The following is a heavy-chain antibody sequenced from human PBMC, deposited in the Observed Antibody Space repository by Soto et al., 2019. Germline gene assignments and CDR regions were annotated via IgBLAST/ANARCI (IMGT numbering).Heavy chain of an antibody. V-gene: IGHV3-30-3*01. D-gene: IGHD3-3*01. J-gene: IGHJ1*01. Sequence: PGGSLRLSCAASGFTFSSYAMHWVRQAPGKGLEWVAVISYDGSNKYYAASVKGRFTISRDNSKNTLYPQMNSLRAEDTAVYYCARGSITIFGVVINLEYFQHWGQGTLVTVSS. CDR1: GFTFSSYA. CDR2: ISYDGSNK. CDR3: ARGSITIFGVVINLEYFQH.